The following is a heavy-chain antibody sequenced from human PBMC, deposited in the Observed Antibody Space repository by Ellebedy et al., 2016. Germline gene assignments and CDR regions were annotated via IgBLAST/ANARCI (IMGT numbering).Heavy chain of an antibody. Sequence: SETLSLTCTVSGGSISSSSYYWDWIRQPPGQGLEWLGSIYFSGSTYYSPSLKSRVSITVDTSKNHFYLNLTSVTAADTAVYYCGRRVSRDNVFDTWGQGTMVTVSS. CDR2: IYFSGST. D-gene: IGHD3-10*01. J-gene: IGHJ3*02. V-gene: IGHV4-39*02. CDR1: GGSISSSSYY. CDR3: GRRVSRDNVFDT.